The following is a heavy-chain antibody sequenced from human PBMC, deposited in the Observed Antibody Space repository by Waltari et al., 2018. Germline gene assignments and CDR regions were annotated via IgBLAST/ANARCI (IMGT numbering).Heavy chain of an antibody. CDR1: GGSISSGGYS. CDR3: ARVYSGYYDAFDI. Sequence: QLQLQESGSGLVKPSQTLFLTCAVSGGSISSGGYSWSWIRQPPGKGLEWIGYIYHSGSTYYNPSLKSRVTISVDRSKNQFSLKLSSVTAADTAVYYCARVYSGYYDAFDIWGQGTMVTVSS. CDR2: IYHSGST. J-gene: IGHJ3*02. D-gene: IGHD3-22*01. V-gene: IGHV4-30-2*01.